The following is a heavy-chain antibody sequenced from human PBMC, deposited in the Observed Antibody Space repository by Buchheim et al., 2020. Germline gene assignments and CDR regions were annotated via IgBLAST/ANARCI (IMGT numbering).Heavy chain of an antibody. CDR2: ISYDGSNK. D-gene: IGHD2-21*02. V-gene: IGHV3-30*18. J-gene: IGHJ6*02. CDR1: GFTFSSYG. Sequence: QVQLVESGGGVVQPGRSLRLSCAASGFTFSSYGMHWVRQAPGKGLEWVAVISYDGSNKYYADSVKGRFTISRDNSKTTLYLQMNSLRAEDTAVYYCAKARGHFVVVTAISRGMDVWGQGTT. CDR3: AKARGHFVVVTAISRGMDV.